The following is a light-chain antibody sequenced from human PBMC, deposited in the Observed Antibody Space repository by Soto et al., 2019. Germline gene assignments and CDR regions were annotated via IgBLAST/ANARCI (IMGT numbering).Light chain of an antibody. CDR2: AAS. J-gene: IGKJ1*01. CDR1: QSIITY. CDR3: QQTYITPWT. V-gene: IGKV1-39*01. Sequence: DIQMTHSPSSLSASVGDRVTITCRASQSIITYLNWYQQKPGKAPKLLIYAASSLQSGVPSRFSGSGSGTDFPLTISSLQPEDFATYYCQQTYITPWTFGQGTKVEIK.